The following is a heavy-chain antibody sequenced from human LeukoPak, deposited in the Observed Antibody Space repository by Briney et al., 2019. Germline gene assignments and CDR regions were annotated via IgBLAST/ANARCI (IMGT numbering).Heavy chain of an antibody. Sequence: PSETLSLTCTVSGGSTSSSSYYWGWIRQPPGKGLEWIGSIYYSGSTYYNPSLKSRVTISVDTSKNQFSLKLSSVTAADTAVYYCARQNSNYVSYWGQGTLVTVSS. J-gene: IGHJ4*02. CDR1: GGSTSSSSYY. V-gene: IGHV4-39*01. CDR2: IYYSGST. CDR3: ARQNSNYVSY. D-gene: IGHD4-11*01.